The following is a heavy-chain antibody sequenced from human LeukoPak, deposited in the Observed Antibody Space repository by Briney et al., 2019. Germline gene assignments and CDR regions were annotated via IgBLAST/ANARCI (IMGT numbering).Heavy chain of an antibody. J-gene: IGHJ3*02. V-gene: IGHV3-23*01. D-gene: IGHD3-22*01. CDR3: AKDWYYYDSSGPHAFDI. CDR2: ISGSGGST. CDR1: GFTSSSYA. Sequence: PGGSLRLSCAASGFTSSSYAMSWVRQAPGKGLEWVSAISGSGGSTYYADSVKGRFTISRDNSKNTLYLQMNSLRAEDTAVYYCAKDWYYYDSSGPHAFDIWGQGTMVTVSS.